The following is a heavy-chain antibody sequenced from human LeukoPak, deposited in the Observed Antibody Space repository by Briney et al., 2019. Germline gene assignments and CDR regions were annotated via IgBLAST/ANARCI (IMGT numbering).Heavy chain of an antibody. CDR1: GFTFSSYW. CDR3: ARDFGYGSGSYYDY. D-gene: IGHD3-10*01. CDR2: IKQDGSEK. J-gene: IGHJ4*02. V-gene: IGHV3-7*01. Sequence: GGSLRLSCAASGFTFSSYWMSWVRQAPGKGLEWVANIKQDGSEKYYVDSVKGRFTISRDNAKNSLYLQMNSLRAEDTAVYYCARDFGYGSGSYYDYWGQGTLVTVSS.